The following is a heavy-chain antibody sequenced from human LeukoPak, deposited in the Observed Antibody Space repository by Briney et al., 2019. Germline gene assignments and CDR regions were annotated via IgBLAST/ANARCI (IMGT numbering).Heavy chain of an antibody. CDR2: ISSSGSTI. J-gene: IGHJ5*02. CDR1: GFTFSDYY. D-gene: IGHD4-11*01. V-gene: IGHV3-11*04. CDR3: ARASSTRMATVTPNWFDP. Sequence: PGGSLRLSCAASGFTFSDYYMSWIRQAPGKGLEWVSYISSSGSTIYYADSVKGRFTISRDNAKNSLYLQMNSLRPEDTAVFYCARASSTRMATVTPNWFDPWGQGTLVTVSS.